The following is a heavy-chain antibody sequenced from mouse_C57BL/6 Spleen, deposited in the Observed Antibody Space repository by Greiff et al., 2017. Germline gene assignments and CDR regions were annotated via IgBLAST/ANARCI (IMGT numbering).Heavy chain of an antibody. J-gene: IGHJ1*03. CDR2: ISNLAYSI. D-gene: IGHD1-1*01. CDR1: GFTFSDYG. V-gene: IGHV5-15*01. Sequence: EVMLVESGGGLVQPGGSLKLSCAASGFTFSDYGMAWVRQAPRKGLEWVAFISNLAYSIYYADTVTGRFTISRENAKNTLYLEMSSLRSEDTAMYYCARGTTVVDWYFDVWGTGTTVTVSS. CDR3: ARGTTVVDWYFDV.